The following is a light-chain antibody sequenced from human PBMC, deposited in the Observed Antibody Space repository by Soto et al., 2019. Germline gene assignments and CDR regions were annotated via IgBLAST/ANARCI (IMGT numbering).Light chain of an antibody. J-gene: IGKJ1*01. Sequence: EIVITQSPAILSVSPGERATLSCRASQSVSSHLAWYQHKPGQTPSLLGYDATGRANRIPVRFSGSGTEIDFSLTIMSLEHEAFDVCYRYQHGSWPTFGQGTKVDIK. V-gene: IGKV3D-11*02. CDR3: YQHGSWPT. CDR2: DAT. CDR1: QSVSSH.